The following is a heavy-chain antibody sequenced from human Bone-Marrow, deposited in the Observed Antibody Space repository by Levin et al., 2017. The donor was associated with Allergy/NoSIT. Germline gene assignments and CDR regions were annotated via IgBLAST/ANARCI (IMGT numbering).Heavy chain of an antibody. D-gene: IGHD3-10*01. CDR2: ISGSGGST. Sequence: HPSETLSLTCAASGFSFNIYAMNWVRQAPGKGLEWVSAISGSGGSTYYGDSVKGRFTISRDNSKNTVYLQMNSLRAEDTAVYYCAKDYHGAGNYFIGERLDCWGQGTLVTVSS. V-gene: IGHV3-23*01. J-gene: IGHJ4*02. CDR3: AKDYHGAGNYFIGERLDC. CDR1: GFSFNIYA.